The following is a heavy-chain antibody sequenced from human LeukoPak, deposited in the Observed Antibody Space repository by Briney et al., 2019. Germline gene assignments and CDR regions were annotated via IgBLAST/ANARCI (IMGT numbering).Heavy chain of an antibody. V-gene: IGHV4-59*12. D-gene: IGHD3-16*01. CDR3: ARGGQPNWFDP. CDR2: ISYSGST. Sequence: SETLSLTCTVSGDSISSSYWSWIRQPPGKGLEWIGYISYSGSTRSSPSLRSRVTKSVDTSKNQFPLRVTSVTAAAAAKYYCARGGQPNWFDPWGQGTLVTVSS. CDR1: GDSISSSY. J-gene: IGHJ5*02.